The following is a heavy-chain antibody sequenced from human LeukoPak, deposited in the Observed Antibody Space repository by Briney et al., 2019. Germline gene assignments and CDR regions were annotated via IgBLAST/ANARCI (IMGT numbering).Heavy chain of an antibody. Sequence: GTSLRLSCAASGFTLSSDAMSWVRQAPGKGLEWVSVISGSGGGTKYADSVKGRFTISRDNSKNTLYLQMSSLRAEDTAVCYCAKGFRSIDVWGKGTTVTVSS. CDR1: GFTLSSDA. J-gene: IGHJ6*03. CDR2: ISGSGGGT. V-gene: IGHV3-23*01. CDR3: AKGFRSIDV. D-gene: IGHD2-21*01.